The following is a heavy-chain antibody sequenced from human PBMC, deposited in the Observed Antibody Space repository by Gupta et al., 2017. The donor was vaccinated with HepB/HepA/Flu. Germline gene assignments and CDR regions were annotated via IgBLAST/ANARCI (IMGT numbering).Heavy chain of an antibody. CDR2: IRPDGGEK. Sequence: EEPLVESGGGLVQPGGSLRLSCATSGFAFSTYWMTWVRQTPGKGLEWVADIRPDGGEKSYVDSVKGRFTISRDNGKNSLYLQMNSLRAEDTAVYFCAREGRLLGAFDVWGHGTMVSVSS. V-gene: IGHV3-7*01. D-gene: IGHD3-16*01. CDR3: AREGRLLGAFDV. J-gene: IGHJ3*01. CDR1: GFAFSTYW.